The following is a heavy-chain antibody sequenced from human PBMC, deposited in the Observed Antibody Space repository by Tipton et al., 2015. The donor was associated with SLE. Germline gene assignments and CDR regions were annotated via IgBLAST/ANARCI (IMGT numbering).Heavy chain of an antibody. J-gene: IGHJ6*02. CDR3: ARDIEGGGGRYFYGMDV. V-gene: IGHV4-59*01. Sequence: TLSLTCTVSGGSISSDYWTWIRQPPGKGLEWIGYVYYSGGTNCNPSLKSRVTMSVGMSKNEFSLNLNSLTAADTAVYYCARDIEGGGGRYFYGMDVWGQGTAVTVSS. CDR2: VYYSGGT. CDR1: GGSISSDY. D-gene: IGHD1-26*01.